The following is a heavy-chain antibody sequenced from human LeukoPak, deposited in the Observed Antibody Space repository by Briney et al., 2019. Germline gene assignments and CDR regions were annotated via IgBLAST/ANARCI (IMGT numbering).Heavy chain of an antibody. J-gene: IGHJ3*02. Sequence: GGSLRLSCSASGFTFSSYDMNWVRQAPGKGLEWVSSISSGSSYIFYADSLKGRFTISRDNAKNSLHLQMNNLRGEDTATYYCARVSDYSRGRYDAIDIWGQGTMVTVSS. D-gene: IGHD6-19*01. CDR3: ARVSDYSRGRYDAIDI. V-gene: IGHV3-21*01. CDR2: ISSGSSYI. CDR1: GFTFSSYD.